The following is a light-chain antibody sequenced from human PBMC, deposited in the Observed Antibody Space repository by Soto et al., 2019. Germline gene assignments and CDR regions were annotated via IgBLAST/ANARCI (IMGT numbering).Light chain of an antibody. CDR1: QGISSY. Sequence: IQMTQSPSTLSASVGARVTITCRASQGISSYLAWYQQKPGKAPKLLIYAASTLQSGVPSRFSGSGSWTDFTLTSSCLQSEDFATYYCQQYYSYSWTFGQGTKVDIK. J-gene: IGKJ1*01. CDR2: AAS. CDR3: QQYYSYSWT. V-gene: IGKV1-8*01.